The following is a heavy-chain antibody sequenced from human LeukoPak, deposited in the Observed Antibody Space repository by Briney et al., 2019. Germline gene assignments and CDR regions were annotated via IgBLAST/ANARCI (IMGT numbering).Heavy chain of an antibody. CDR2: IYYSGST. CDR1: GGSISSYY. V-gene: IGHV4-59*01. Sequence: SETLSLTRTVSGGSISSYYWSWIRQPPGKGLEWIGYIYYSGSTNYNPSLKSRVTISVDTSKNQFSLKLSSVTAADTAVYYCARSQTGIMITFGGVPPGGAFDIWGQGTMVTVSS. CDR3: ARSQTGIMITFGGVPPGGAFDI. J-gene: IGHJ3*02. D-gene: IGHD3-16*01.